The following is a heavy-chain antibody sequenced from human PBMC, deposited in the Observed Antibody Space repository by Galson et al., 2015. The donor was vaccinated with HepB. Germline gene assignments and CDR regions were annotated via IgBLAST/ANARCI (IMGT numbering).Heavy chain of an antibody. CDR1: GFTFSNAW. J-gene: IGHJ6*04. CDR2: IKSKTDGGTT. V-gene: IGHV3-15*07. D-gene: IGHD2-2*01. CDR3: THRGRPKGLSKRAKGVVPAASPVWMDV. Sequence: SLRLSCAASGFTFSNAWMNWVRQAPGKGLEWVGRIKSKTDGGTTDYAAPVKGRFTISRDDSKNTLYLQMNSLKAEDTAVYYCTHRGRPKGLSKRAKGVVPAASPVWMDVWGKGTTVTVSS.